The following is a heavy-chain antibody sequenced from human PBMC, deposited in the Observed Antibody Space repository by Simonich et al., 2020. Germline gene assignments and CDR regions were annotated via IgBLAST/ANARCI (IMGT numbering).Heavy chain of an antibody. J-gene: IGHJ6*03. V-gene: IGHV4-59*12. CDR3: ARGGRYCSSTSCYYYYYYMDV. CDR1: GGSISSYY. D-gene: IGHD2-2*01. CDR2: IYYSGST. Sequence: QVQLQESGPGLVKPSETLSLTCTVPGGSISSYYWSWIWQPPGKGLEWIGYIYYSGSTNYNPSLKSRVTISVDTSKNQFSLKLSYVTAADTAVYYCARGGRYCSSTSCYYYYYYMDVWGKGTTVTVSS.